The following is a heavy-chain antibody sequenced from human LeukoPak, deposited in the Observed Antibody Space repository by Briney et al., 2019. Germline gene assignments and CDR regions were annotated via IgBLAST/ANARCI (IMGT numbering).Heavy chain of an antibody. CDR3: AGGDIAVAGKALKDFDY. CDR2: IIPILGIA. V-gene: IGHV1-69*04. CDR1: GYTFSSYA. J-gene: IGHJ4*02. Sequence: ASVKVSCKASGYTFSSYAISWVRQAPGQGLEWMGRIIPILGIANYAQKFQGRVTITADKSTSTAYMELSSLRSEDTAVYYCAGGDIAVAGKALKDFDYWGQGTLVTVSS. D-gene: IGHD6-19*01.